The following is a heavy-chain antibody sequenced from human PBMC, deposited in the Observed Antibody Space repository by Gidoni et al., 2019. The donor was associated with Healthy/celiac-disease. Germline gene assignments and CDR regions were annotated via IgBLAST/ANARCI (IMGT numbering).Heavy chain of an antibody. CDR1: GGSFSGYY. Sequence: LSLTCAVYGGSFSGYYWSWIRQPPGKGLEWIGEINHSGSTNYNPSLKSRVTISVDTSKNQFSLKLSSVTAADTAVYYCARGLGGGLWTARAKETNDYWGQGTLVTVSS. D-gene: IGHD5-18*01. CDR2: INHSGST. V-gene: IGHV4-34*01. CDR3: ARGLGGGLWTARAKETNDY. J-gene: IGHJ4*02.